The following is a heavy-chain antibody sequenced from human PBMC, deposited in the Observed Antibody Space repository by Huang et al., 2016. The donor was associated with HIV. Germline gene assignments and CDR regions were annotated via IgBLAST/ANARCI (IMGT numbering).Heavy chain of an antibody. CDR3: VRDASGYYPLYYFDF. CDR2: INTNTGNP. V-gene: IGHV7-4-1*02. CDR1: GYTFRRSA. D-gene: IGHD3-3*01. J-gene: IGHJ4*02. Sequence: QVQLVQSASELKMPGASVKISCKTSGYTFRRSAMNWVRQAPGQGREWMGWINTNTGNPTYAPGLAGRFVFSLDTSVNTAYLQISTLKAEDTAVYYCVRDASGYYPLYYFDFWGQGTLVTVSS.